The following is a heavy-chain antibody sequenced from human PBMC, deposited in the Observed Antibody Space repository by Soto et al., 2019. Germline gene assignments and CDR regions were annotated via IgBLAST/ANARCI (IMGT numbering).Heavy chain of an antibody. D-gene: IGHD3-22*01. CDR1: GFTFRSYG. V-gene: IGHV3-33*01. CDR2: IWNDGTNK. CDR3: ARVDYDSSGYSLDY. Sequence: PGGSLRLSRAASGFTFRSYGMHWVRQAPGKGLEWVAVIWNDGTNKYYADSVKGRFTISRDNSKNRLYLQMNSLRAEDTAVYYCARVDYDSSGYSLDYWGQGTLVTVSS. J-gene: IGHJ4*02.